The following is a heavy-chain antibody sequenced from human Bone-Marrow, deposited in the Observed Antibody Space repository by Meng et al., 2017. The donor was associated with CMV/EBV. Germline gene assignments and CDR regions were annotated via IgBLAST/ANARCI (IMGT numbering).Heavy chain of an antibody. J-gene: IGHJ4*02. CDR1: GFTFISYG. Sequence: GESLKISCAASGFTFISYGMHWVRQAPGKGLEWVAVIWYDGSNKYYADSVKGRFTISRDNSKNTLYLQMNSLRAEDTAVYYCARGEEGEVVGYYDYWGQGTLVTVSS. D-gene: IGHD3-22*01. CDR3: ARGEEGEVVGYYDY. V-gene: IGHV3-33*01. CDR2: IWYDGSNK.